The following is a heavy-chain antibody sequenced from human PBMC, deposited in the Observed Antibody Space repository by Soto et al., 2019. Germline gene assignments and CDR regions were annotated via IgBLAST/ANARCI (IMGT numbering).Heavy chain of an antibody. D-gene: IGHD3-22*01. V-gene: IGHV4-59*08. CDR3: ASRDYYDSGGYRVIY. CDR1: GDSINTFF. CDR2: VFHTGST. J-gene: IGHJ4*02. Sequence: SETLSLTCTVSGDSINTFFCSWIRQPPGKGLEFIGYVFHTGSTNYNPSLRSRVTISVDTSKNQFSLKLSSVTATDTAVYFCASRDYYDSGGYRVIYWGQGILVTVSS.